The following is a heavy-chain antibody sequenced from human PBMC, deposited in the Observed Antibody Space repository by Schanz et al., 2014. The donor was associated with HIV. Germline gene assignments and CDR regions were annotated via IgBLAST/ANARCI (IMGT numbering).Heavy chain of an antibody. J-gene: IGHJ5*02. CDR2: LRYDGSNK. V-gene: IGHV3-33*01. Sequence: QVQLVESGGGVVQPGRSLRLSCAASGFIFSSYGMYWVRQAPGKGLEWGAVLRYDGSNKYYADSVKGRFTISRDDSKNTRYLQMNSLRVEDTAVYYCARDQGTTWTSGGNWFDPWGQGTLVTVSS. D-gene: IGHD1-1*01. CDR1: GFIFSSYG. CDR3: ARDQGTTWTSGGNWFDP.